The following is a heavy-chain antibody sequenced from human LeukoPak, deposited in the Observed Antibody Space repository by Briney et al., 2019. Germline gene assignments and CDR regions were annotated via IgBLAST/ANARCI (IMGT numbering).Heavy chain of an antibody. CDR3: AKPLDWEANAFDI. CDR1: GYTFTGYY. J-gene: IGHJ3*02. V-gene: IGHV1-2*02. D-gene: IGHD1-26*01. CDR2: IDPSSGGT. Sequence: ASVKVSCKASGYTFTGYYIHWVRQAPGQGLEWMGWIDPSSGGTNYAQKFQGRVTMTRDTSISTAYMELSRLRSDDTALFYCAKPLDWEANAFDIWGQGTMVTVSS.